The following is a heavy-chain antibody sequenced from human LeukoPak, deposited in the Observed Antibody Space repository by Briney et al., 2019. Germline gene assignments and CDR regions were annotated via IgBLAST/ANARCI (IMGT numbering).Heavy chain of an antibody. D-gene: IGHD2-2*01. CDR1: GGSISSSSYY. CDR2: MYNSGST. J-gene: IGHJ3*02. V-gene: IGHV4-39*07. CDR3: ARLSPLVVPAARDAFDI. Sequence: PSETLSLTCTVSGGSISSSSYYWGWIRQPPGKGLEWIGSMYNSGSTYYNPSLKSRVTISEDTSKNQFSLKLSSVTAADTAVYYCARLSPLVVPAARDAFDIWGQGTMVTVSS.